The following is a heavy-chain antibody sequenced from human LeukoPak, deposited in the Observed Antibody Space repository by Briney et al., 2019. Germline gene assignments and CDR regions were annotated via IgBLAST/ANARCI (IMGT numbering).Heavy chain of an antibody. Sequence: SQTLSLTCAISGDSVSSNSATWNWIRQSPSRGLEWLGRTYYRSKWYNDYAVSVKSRITINPDTSKNQFSLQLNSVTPEDTAVYYCARAAFRRGVVIRADWFDPWGQGTLVTVSS. CDR1: GDSVSSNSAT. D-gene: IGHD3-22*01. V-gene: IGHV6-1*01. CDR2: TYYRSKWYN. J-gene: IGHJ5*02. CDR3: ARAAFRRGVVIRADWFDP.